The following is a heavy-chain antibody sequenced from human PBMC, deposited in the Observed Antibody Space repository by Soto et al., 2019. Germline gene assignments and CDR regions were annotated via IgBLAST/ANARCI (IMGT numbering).Heavy chain of an antibody. D-gene: IGHD6-6*01. V-gene: IGHV4-61*01. Sequence: PSETLSLTCTVSGGSVSSGSYYWNWIRQPPGKGLEWIGYIYYSGSTNYNPSLKSRVTISVDTSKNQFSLKLSSVTAADTAVYYCARDPRGAARQYYYYYGMDVWGQGTTVTVSS. CDR3: ARDPRGAARQYYYYYGMDV. CDR1: GGSVSSGSYY. J-gene: IGHJ6*02. CDR2: IYYSGST.